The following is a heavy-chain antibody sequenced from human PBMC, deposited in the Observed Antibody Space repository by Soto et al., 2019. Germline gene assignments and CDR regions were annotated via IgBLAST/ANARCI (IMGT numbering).Heavy chain of an antibody. CDR2: INHSGST. J-gene: IGHJ2*01. Sequence: QVQLQQWGAGLLKPSETLSLTCAVYGGSFSGYYWSWIRQPPGKGLESIGEINHSGSTNYNPSLKSRVTISVDTSKNQFSLKLSSVTAADTAVYYCARDLGNWYFDLWGRGTLVTVSS. CDR3: ARDLGNWYFDL. CDR1: GGSFSGYY. V-gene: IGHV4-34*01.